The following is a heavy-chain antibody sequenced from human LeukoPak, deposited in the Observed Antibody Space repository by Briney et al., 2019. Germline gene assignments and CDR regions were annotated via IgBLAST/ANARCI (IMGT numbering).Heavy chain of an antibody. V-gene: IGHV3-30*04. Sequence: GRSLRLSCAASGFTFSSYAMHWVRQAPGKGLEWVAVISYDGSNKYYADSVKGRFTISRDNSKNTLYLQMNSLRAEDTAVYYCATSFSTPANYWGQGTLVTVSS. CDR3: ATSFSTPANY. CDR2: ISYDGSNK. D-gene: IGHD2-2*01. CDR1: GFTFSSYA. J-gene: IGHJ4*02.